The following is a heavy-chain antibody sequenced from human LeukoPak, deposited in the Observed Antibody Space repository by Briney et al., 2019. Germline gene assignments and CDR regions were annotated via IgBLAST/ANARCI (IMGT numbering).Heavy chain of an antibody. CDR1: GGSFSGNY. Sequence: SETLSLTCAVYGGSFSGNYWSWIRQPPGKGLEWIGEINHSGSTNYNPSLKSRVTISIDTSKNQFSLKLSSVTAADTAVYYCARDVVGANDWFDPWGQGTLVTVSS. D-gene: IGHD1-26*01. CDR2: INHSGST. J-gene: IGHJ5*02. V-gene: IGHV4-34*01. CDR3: ARDVVGANDWFDP.